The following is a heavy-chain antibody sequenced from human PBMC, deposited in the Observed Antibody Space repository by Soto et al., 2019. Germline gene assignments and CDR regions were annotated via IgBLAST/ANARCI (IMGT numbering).Heavy chain of an antibody. CDR3: ARGVTYYDILTGYSPYNWFDH. CDR2: SIAYNRNT. D-gene: IGHD3-9*01. Sequence: GASVQVSCSSSGYTFPSYGTSWVRLLPGHRLWRLGWSIAYNRNTNDAQKLHGKVTMTTDTSASTADMELMSLRSDDTAVYYCARGVTYYDILTGYSPYNWFDHWGQGPLLTVS. CDR1: GYTFPSYG. V-gene: IGHV1-18*01. J-gene: IGHJ5*02.